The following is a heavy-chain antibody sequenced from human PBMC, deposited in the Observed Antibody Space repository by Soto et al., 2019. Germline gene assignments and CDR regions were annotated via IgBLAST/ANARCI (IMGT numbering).Heavy chain of an antibody. V-gene: IGHV3-21*01. D-gene: IGHD6-13*01. CDR1: GFTFSSYS. CDR2: ISSSSSYI. Sequence: ELQLVESGGGLVKPGGYLRLSCAASGFTFSSYSMNWVRQAPGKGLEWVSSISSSSSYIYYADSVKGRFTISRDNAKNSLYLQMNSLRAEDTAVYYCARDGGSSWYAPLYYFDYWGQGTLVTVSS. CDR3: ARDGGSSWYAPLYYFDY. J-gene: IGHJ4*02.